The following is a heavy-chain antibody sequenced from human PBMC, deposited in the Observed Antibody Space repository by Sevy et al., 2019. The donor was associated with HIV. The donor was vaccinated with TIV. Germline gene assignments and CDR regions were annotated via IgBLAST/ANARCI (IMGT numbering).Heavy chain of an antibody. D-gene: IGHD6-19*01. Sequence: GGSLRLSCTASGFTFSSYSMNWVRQAPGKGLEWVSYISSSSRTIYYAASVKGRFTSSRDNAKNSLYLQMNSLRDEDTAMYYCATTYSSGWYCFDYWGQGTLVTVSS. CDR3: ATTYSSGWYCFDY. V-gene: IGHV3-48*02. J-gene: IGHJ4*02. CDR1: GFTFSSYS. CDR2: ISSSSRTI.